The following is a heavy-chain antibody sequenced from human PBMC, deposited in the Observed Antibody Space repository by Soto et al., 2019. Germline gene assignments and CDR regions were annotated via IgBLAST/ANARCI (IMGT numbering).Heavy chain of an antibody. Sequence: HLVQSGPEVKKPGASITVSCKTSGDTFTNFGLSWVRQAPGQGLEWMGWIATYNSNRNYAQKFQGRLTLTTDTSASTAYLELKSLRSEATAVYSGATVLRGVVNWFDPWGQGTLVTVSS. CDR2: IATYNSNR. D-gene: IGHD3-10*01. J-gene: IGHJ5*02. CDR3: ATVLRGVVNWFDP. V-gene: IGHV1-18*01. CDR1: GDTFTNFG.